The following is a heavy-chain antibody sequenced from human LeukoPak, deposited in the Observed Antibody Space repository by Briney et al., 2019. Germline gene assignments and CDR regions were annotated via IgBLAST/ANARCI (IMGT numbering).Heavy chain of an antibody. V-gene: IGHV1-18*01. J-gene: IGHJ5*02. CDR3: ARSSSDDYGNWFDP. CDR2: ISVYNGNT. Sequence: GASVKVSCKASGYTFLSYGISWVRQAPGQGLEWMGWISVYNGNTNYAQKLQGRVTMTTDTSTSTAYMELRSLRSDDTAVYYCARSSSDDYGNWFDPWGQGTLVTVSS. CDR1: GYTFLSYG. D-gene: IGHD4-17*01.